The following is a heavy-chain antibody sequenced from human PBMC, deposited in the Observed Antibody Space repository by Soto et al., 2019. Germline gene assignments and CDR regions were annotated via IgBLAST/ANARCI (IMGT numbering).Heavy chain of an antibody. CDR3: ARDSCSGRSCYSLY. V-gene: IGHV1-69*08. CDR1: GDTFSSYT. CDR2: IITILGIA. D-gene: IGHD2-15*01. Sequence: QVQLVQSGAEVKKPGSSVKVSCKASGDTFSSYTISWVRQAPGQGLEWMGRIITILGIANYAQKFQGRVTITADKSSSSGCMELSSLRSDDTVVYYCARDSCSGRSCYSLYWGQGALDTVSS. J-gene: IGHJ4*02.